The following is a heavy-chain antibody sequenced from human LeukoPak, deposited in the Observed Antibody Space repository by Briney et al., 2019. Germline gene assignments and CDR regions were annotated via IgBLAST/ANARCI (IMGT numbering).Heavy chain of an antibody. Sequence: ASVKVSCKASGYTFTSYYIHWVRQAPGQGLEWMGLINPSGGSTNYAQKFQGRVTMTRDTSTSTVYMELSSLRAEDTAVYYCARGPSITMVRGGQWYYYMDVWGKGTTVTISS. J-gene: IGHJ6*03. CDR1: GYTFTSYY. CDR2: INPSGGST. CDR3: ARGPSITMVRGGQWYYYMDV. D-gene: IGHD3-10*01. V-gene: IGHV1-46*01.